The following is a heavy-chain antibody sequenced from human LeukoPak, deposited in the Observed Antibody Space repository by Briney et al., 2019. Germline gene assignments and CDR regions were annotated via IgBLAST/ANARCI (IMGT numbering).Heavy chain of an antibody. Sequence: GASVKVSCKASGYTFTSYDINWVRQATGQGLEWMGWMNPNSGNTGYAQKFQRRVNITRNTSISTAYMELSSLRSEDTAVYYCARDQVVVARGLWFDPWGQGTLVTVSS. CDR1: GYTFTSYD. CDR3: ARDQVVVARGLWFDP. J-gene: IGHJ5*02. CDR2: MNPNSGNT. V-gene: IGHV1-8*03. D-gene: IGHD2-2*01.